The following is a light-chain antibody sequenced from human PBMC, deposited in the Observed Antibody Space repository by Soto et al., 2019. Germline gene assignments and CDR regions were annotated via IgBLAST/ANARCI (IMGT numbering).Light chain of an antibody. CDR1: SSDVSSYNR. J-gene: IGLJ1*01. CDR2: EVS. Sequence: QSALTQPPSVSGSPGQSVTISCTGTSSDVSSYNRVSWYQQPPGTAPKLMIYEVSNRPSGVPDRFSGSKSGNTASLTISGLQAEDDADYYCSLYTSSNTDVFGTGTKLIVL. V-gene: IGLV2-18*01. CDR3: SLYTSSNTDV.